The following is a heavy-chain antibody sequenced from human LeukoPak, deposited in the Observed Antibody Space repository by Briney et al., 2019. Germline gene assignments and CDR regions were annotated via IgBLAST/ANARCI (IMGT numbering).Heavy chain of an antibody. D-gene: IGHD3-22*01. V-gene: IGHV3-48*01. CDR2: ISSSSSTI. CDR3: ARTVGYYFDY. J-gene: IGHJ4*02. CDR1: GFTFSSYR. Sequence: GSLRLSCAASGFTFSSYRMIWVRQAPGKGLEWVSYISSSSSTIYYADSVKGRFTISRDNAKNSLYLQMNSLRAEDTAVYYCARTVGYYFDYWGQGTLVTVSS.